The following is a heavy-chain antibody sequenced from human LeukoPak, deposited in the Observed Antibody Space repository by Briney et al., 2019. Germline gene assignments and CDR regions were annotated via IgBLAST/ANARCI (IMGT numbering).Heavy chain of an antibody. CDR2: IYYSGST. D-gene: IGHD3-22*01. J-gene: IGHJ4*02. CDR3: ARGHYYDSSGYYSLFDY. CDR1: GGSISNYY. V-gene: IGHV4-59*12. Sequence: SETLSLTCTVSGGSISNYYWSWIRQPPGKGLEWIGYIYYSGSTNYNPSLKSRVTISVDTSKNQFSLKLSSVTAADTAVYYCARGHYYDSSGYYSLFDYWGQGTLVTVSS.